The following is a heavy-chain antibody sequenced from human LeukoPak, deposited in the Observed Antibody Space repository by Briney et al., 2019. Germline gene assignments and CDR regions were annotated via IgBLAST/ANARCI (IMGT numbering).Heavy chain of an antibody. Sequence: GGSLRLSCAASEFTFSSYTMHWVRQAPAKGLEWVAVISYDGSDKYYADSVKGRFTISRDNSKNTLYLQMNTLRAEDATMNYCARAPSGYYPYFDYWGQGTLVTVSS. CDR1: EFTFSSYT. V-gene: IGHV3-30*04. CDR3: ARAPSGYYPYFDY. D-gene: IGHD3-3*01. J-gene: IGHJ4*02. CDR2: ISYDGSDK.